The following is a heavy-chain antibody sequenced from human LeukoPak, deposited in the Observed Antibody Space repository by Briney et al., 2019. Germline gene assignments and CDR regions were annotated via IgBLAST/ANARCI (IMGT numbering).Heavy chain of an antibody. D-gene: IGHD3-22*01. CDR2: IYYSGST. Sequence: SETLSLTCTVSGGSISSSSYYWGWIRQPPGKGLEWIGSIYYSGSTYYNPSLKSRVTISVDTSKNQFSLKLSSVTAADTAVYYCARTENYYDSSGSAPFDYWGQGTLVTVSS. CDR1: GGSISSSSYY. CDR3: ARTENYYDSSGSAPFDY. J-gene: IGHJ4*02. V-gene: IGHV4-39*07.